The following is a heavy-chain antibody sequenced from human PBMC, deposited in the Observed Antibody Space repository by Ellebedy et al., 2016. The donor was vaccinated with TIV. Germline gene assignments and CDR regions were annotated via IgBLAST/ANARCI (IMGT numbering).Heavy chain of an antibody. J-gene: IGHJ6*02. D-gene: IGHD3-10*01. CDR2: INPNSGGT. CDR1: GYTFTGYY. CDR3: ARGDFAVRAGRGYYYGMDV. V-gene: IGHV1-2*02. Sequence: ASVKVSXXASGYTFTGYYMHWVRQAPGQGLEWMGWINPNSGGTNYAQKFQGRVTMTRDTSISTAYMELSSLRSEDTAVYYCARGDFAVRAGRGYYYGMDVWGQGTTVTVSS.